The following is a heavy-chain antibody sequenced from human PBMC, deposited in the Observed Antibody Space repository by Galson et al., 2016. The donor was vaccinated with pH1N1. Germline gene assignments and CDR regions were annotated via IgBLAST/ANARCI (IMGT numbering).Heavy chain of an antibody. CDR1: GYTFINYG. V-gene: IGHV1-18*01. J-gene: IGHJ6*02. CDR2: ISAHNDNT. Sequence: SVKVSCKASGYTFINYGISWVRQAPGQGLEWMGWISAHNDNTNYAQKLQGRVTMTTDTSTSTAYMELSSLRSDDTAVYYCARGPYYYYSGLDVWGQGTTVTVSS. CDR3: ARGPYYYYSGLDV.